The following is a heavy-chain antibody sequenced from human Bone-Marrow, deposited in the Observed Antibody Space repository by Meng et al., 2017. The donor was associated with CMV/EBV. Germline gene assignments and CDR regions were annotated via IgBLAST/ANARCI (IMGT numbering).Heavy chain of an antibody. CDR1: GFTFSSYS. V-gene: IGHV3-21*01. J-gene: IGHJ6*02. D-gene: IGHD2-2*01. CDR2: ISSSSSYI. Sequence: GESLKISCAASGFTFSSYSMNWVRQAPGKGLEWVSSISSSSSYIYYADSVKGRFTISRDNAKNSLYLQMNSLRAEDTAVYYCAREVGYGMDVWGQGTTVTVPS. CDR3: AREVGYGMDV.